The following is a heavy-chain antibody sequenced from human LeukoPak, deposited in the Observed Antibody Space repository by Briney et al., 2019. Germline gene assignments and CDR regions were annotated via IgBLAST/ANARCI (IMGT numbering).Heavy chain of an antibody. CDR1: GGTFSSYT. Sequence: SVKVSCNASGGTFSSYTISWVRQAPGQGLEWVGRIIPILGIANYAQKFQGRVTITADKSTSTAYMELSSLRSEDTAVYYCARALLDYYDSSGYLDYWGQGTLVTVSS. D-gene: IGHD3-22*01. CDR3: ARALLDYYDSSGYLDY. V-gene: IGHV1-69*02. J-gene: IGHJ4*02. CDR2: IIPILGIA.